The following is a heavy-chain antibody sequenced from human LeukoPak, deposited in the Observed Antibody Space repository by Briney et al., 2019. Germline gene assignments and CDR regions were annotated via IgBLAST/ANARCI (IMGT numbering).Heavy chain of an antibody. J-gene: IGHJ3*02. D-gene: IGHD2-2*01. Sequence: ASVKVSCKASGYTFTSYYMHWVRQAPGQGLEWMGIINPSGGSTSYAQKFQGRVTMTRDMSTSTVYMDLSSLRSEDTAVYYCARTSEIVPAADYRGVDAFDIWGQGTMVTVSS. V-gene: IGHV1-46*01. CDR2: INPSGGST. CDR1: GYTFTSYY. CDR3: ARTSEIVPAADYRGVDAFDI.